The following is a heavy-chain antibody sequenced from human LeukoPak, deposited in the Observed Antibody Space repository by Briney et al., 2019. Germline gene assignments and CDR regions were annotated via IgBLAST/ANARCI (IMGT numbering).Heavy chain of an antibody. CDR3: ARSRNTLQWELLT. D-gene: IGHD1-26*01. V-gene: IGHV4-4*07. CDR2: IYASGST. CDR1: GGSISSYY. Sequence: SETVSLTCTVSGGSISSYYWSWIRQPAGKGLEWIGRIYASGSTNYNPSLKSRVTMSVDTSKNQFSLNLRSVTAADTAVYYCARSRNTLQWELLTWGQGTLVTVSS. J-gene: IGHJ5*02.